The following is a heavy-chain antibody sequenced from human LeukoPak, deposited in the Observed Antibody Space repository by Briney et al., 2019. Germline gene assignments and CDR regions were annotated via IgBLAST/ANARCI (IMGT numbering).Heavy chain of an antibody. Sequence: ASVKVSCKVSGYTLTELSMHWVRQAPGKGLEWMGGFDPEDGETIYAQKFQGRVTMTEDTSTDTAYMELSSLRSEDTSVYYCATFDSSGWYGVFFDYWGQGTLVTVSS. CDR1: GYTLTELS. J-gene: IGHJ4*02. D-gene: IGHD6-19*01. V-gene: IGHV1-24*01. CDR2: FDPEDGET. CDR3: ATFDSSGWYGVFFDY.